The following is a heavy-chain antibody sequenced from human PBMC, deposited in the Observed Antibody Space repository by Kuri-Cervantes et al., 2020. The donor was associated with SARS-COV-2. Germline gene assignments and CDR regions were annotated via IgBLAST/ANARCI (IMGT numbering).Heavy chain of an antibody. CDR1: GGSISSYY. V-gene: IGHV4-30-4*08. J-gene: IGHJ4*02. Sequence: SETLSLTCTVSGGSISSYYWSWIRQPPGKGLEWIGFIYYSGTTSYNPSLKSRVTMSVDTSKNQFSLKLSSVTAADTAVYYCARDRISGYLYFLDYWGRGTLVTVSS. CDR3: ARDRISGYLYFLDY. D-gene: IGHD5-12*01. CDR2: IYYSGTT.